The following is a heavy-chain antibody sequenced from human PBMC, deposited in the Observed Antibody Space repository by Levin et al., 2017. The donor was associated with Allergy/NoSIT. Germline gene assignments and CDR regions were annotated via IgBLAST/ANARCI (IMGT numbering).Heavy chain of an antibody. J-gene: IGHJ4*02. V-gene: IGHV3-20*04. CDR2: INWNGGST. D-gene: IGHD5-12*01. CDR1: GFTFDDYG. CDR3: ARGEVATIPTFFDY. Sequence: GSLRLSCAASGFTFDDYGMSWVRQAPGKGLEWVSGINWNGGSTGYADSVKGRFTISRDNAKNSLYLQMNSLRAEDTALYYCARGEVATIPTFFDYWGQGTLVTVSS.